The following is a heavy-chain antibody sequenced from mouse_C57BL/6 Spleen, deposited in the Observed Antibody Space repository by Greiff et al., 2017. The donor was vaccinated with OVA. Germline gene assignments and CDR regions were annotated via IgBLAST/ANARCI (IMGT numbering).Heavy chain of an antibody. J-gene: IGHJ4*01. D-gene: IGHD2-1*01. Sequence: EVHLVESGGGLVKPGGSLKLSCAASGFTFSDYGMHWVRQAPEKGLEWVAYISSGSSTIYYADTVKGRFTISRDNAKNTLFLQMTSLRSEDTAMYYCARRAVVTSDYYAMDYWGQGTSVTVSS. CDR1: GFTFSDYG. CDR3: ARRAVVTSDYYAMDY. CDR2: ISSGSSTI. V-gene: IGHV5-17*01.